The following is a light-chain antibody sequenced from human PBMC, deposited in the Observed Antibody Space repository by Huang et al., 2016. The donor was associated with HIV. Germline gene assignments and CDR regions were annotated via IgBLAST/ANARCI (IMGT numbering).Light chain of an antibody. CDR3: QQRKYWPPIT. Sequence: ETLLTQSPATLSLSPGERATLSCRASQIVNSYLAWYQQKHGQTPRLLIYDASNRATGIPARFSGSGSGTDFTLTISSLEPEDFAVYYCQQRKYWPPITFGQGTRLEIK. CDR2: DAS. CDR1: QIVNSY. J-gene: IGKJ5*01. V-gene: IGKV3-11*01.